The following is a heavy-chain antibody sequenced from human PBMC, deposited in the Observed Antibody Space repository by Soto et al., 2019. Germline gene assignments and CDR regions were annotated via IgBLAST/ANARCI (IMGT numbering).Heavy chain of an antibody. CDR3: VSDLLFDTSSATNY. Sequence: PGGSLRLSCTASGFSVSNHWTHWARQGPGKGPVWVSFIQRDVVGYGDSVKGRFTISRDNAKNTVYLQMNDLRVEDTAVYYCVSDLLFDTSSATNYWGRGT. CDR1: GFSVSNHW. CDR2: IQRDVV. J-gene: IGHJ4*02. D-gene: IGHD6-6*01. V-gene: IGHV3-74*01.